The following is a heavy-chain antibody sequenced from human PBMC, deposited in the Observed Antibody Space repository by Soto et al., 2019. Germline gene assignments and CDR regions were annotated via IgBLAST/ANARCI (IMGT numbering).Heavy chain of an antibody. V-gene: IGHV3-7*02. CDR2: IKQDGTEK. J-gene: IGHJ4*02. CDR1: GFTFSSYW. CDR3: AGGTGWFIVD. Sequence: EVQLVESGGGLVQPGGSLRLSCAASGFTFSSYWMNWVRQAPGKGLEWVANIKQDGTEKHYVDSVKDRFTISRDNAKCSLHLQLNSLSADDTAVYYCAGGTGWFIVDWGQGTLVTVSS. D-gene: IGHD6-19*01.